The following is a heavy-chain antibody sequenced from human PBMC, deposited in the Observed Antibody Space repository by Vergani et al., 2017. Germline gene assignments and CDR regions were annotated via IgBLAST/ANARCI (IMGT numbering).Heavy chain of an antibody. V-gene: IGHV1-69*11. CDR3: AREGFGAGEWELIRAEYFQH. Sequence: QVQLVQSGAEVKKPGSSVKVSCKASGGTFSSYAISWVRQAPGQGLEWMGRIIPILGTANYAQKFQGRVTITADESTSTAYMELSSLRSEDTAVYYCAREGFGAGEWELIRAEYFQHWGQGTLVTVSS. D-gene: IGHD1-26*01. CDR1: GGTFSSYA. J-gene: IGHJ1*01. CDR2: IIPILGTA.